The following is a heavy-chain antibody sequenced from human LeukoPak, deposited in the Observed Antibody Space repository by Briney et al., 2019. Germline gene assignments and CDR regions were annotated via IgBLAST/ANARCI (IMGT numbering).Heavy chain of an antibody. V-gene: IGHV1-18*04. Sequence: VASVKVSCKASGYSFTSNYIHWVRQAPGQGLEWMGWISAYNGNTNYAQKLQGRVTMTTDTSTSTAYMELRSLRSDDTAVYYCATYQEGASGWPTTLFDYWGQGTLVTVSS. CDR3: ATYQEGASGWPTTLFDY. J-gene: IGHJ4*02. CDR2: ISAYNGNT. CDR1: GYSFTSNY. D-gene: IGHD6-19*01.